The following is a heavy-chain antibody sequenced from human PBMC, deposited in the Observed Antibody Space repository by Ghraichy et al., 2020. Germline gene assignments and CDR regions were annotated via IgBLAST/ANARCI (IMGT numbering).Heavy chain of an antibody. V-gene: IGHV3-23*01. Sequence: GESLNISCAASGFTFSSYAMSWVRQAPGKGLEWVSAISGSGGSTYYADSVKGRFTISRDNSKNTLYLQMNSLRAEDTAVYYCAKVSTDYYGSGSYYPRYYYYGMDVWGQGTTVTVSS. J-gene: IGHJ6*02. D-gene: IGHD3-10*01. CDR1: GFTFSSYA. CDR3: AKVSTDYYGSGSYYPRYYYYGMDV. CDR2: ISGSGGST.